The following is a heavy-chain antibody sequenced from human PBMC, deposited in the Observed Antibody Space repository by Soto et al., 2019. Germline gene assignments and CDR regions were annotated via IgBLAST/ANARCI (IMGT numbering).Heavy chain of an antibody. J-gene: IGHJ6*02. Sequence: GGSLRLSCGSSGFTFRTYWLSWVRQVPGKGLEWVANINQDGSEKNYVDSVKGRFTISRDNARNSLYLQMSSLRAEDTALYYCARDGSTSWYSYDYHGMDVWGQGTTVTVSS. CDR2: INQDGSEK. CDR1: GFTFRTYW. CDR3: ARDGSTSWYSYDYHGMDV. V-gene: IGHV3-7*05. D-gene: IGHD5-18*01.